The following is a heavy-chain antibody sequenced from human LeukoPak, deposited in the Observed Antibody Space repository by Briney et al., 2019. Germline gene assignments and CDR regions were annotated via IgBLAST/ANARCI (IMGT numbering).Heavy chain of an antibody. CDR3: ARAAGAYALDV. Sequence: PSETLSLTCIVSGGPISPYYRSWIRQPPGKGLEWIGRIYSTGSTNYNPSFKSRVTMSVDTSKNQFSLKVSSVTAADTAVYYCARAAGAYALDVWGQGITVTVSS. D-gene: IGHD7-27*01. CDR1: GGPISPYY. J-gene: IGHJ6*02. CDR2: IYSTGST. V-gene: IGHV4-4*07.